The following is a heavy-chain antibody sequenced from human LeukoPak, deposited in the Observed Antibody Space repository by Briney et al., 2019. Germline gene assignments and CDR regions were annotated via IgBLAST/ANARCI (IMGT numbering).Heavy chain of an antibody. CDR2: TYYRSKWYN. J-gene: IGHJ4*02. CDR3: AGGLRGRYSSSWHFDY. Sequence: SQTLSLTCAISGDSVSSYSSAWNWIRQSPSRGLEWLGRTYYRSKWYNDYAVSMKSRITFNSDTSKNQFSLQLSSVTPEDTAVYYCAGGLRGRYSSSWHFDYWGQGTLVTVSS. D-gene: IGHD6-13*01. V-gene: IGHV6-1*01. CDR1: GDSVSSYSSA.